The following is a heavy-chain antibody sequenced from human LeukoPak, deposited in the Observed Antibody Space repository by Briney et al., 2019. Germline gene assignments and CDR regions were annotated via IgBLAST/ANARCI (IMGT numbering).Heavy chain of an antibody. CDR2: IKQDGSEK. J-gene: IGHJ4*02. Sequence: PGGSLRLSCAASGFTFSSYWMSWVRQAPGKGLEWVANIKQDGSEKYYVDSVKGRFTISRDNAKNSLYLQMNSLRAEDTAVYYCARGGYSSSWFSAYWGQGTLVTVSS. D-gene: IGHD6-13*01. V-gene: IGHV3-7*03. CDR3: ARGGYSSSWFSAY. CDR1: GFTFSSYW.